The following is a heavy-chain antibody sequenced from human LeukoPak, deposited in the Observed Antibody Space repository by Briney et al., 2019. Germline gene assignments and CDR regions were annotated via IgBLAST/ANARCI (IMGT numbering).Heavy chain of an antibody. CDR3: ARARYSSAPFDY. D-gene: IGHD6-25*01. CDR1: GGSISSYY. V-gene: IGHV4-59*01. J-gene: IGHJ4*02. CDR2: IYYSGST. Sequence: SETPSLTCIVSGGSISSYYWSWIWQPPGKGLEWIGYIYYSGSTNYNPSLKSRVTISVVTSKNQFSLKLSSVTAADTAVYYCARARYSSAPFDYWGQGTLITVSS.